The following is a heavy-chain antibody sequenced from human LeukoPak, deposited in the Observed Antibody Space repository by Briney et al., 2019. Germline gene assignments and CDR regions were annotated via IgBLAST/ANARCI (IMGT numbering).Heavy chain of an antibody. J-gene: IGHJ3*02. Sequence: ASVKVSCKASGYTFTSYDINWVRQATGQGLEWMGWMNPNSGNTGYAQKFQGRVTITADESTSIAYMELSSLRSEDTAVYYCARVSSGYYNAFDIWGQGTMVTVSS. V-gene: IGHV1-8*03. D-gene: IGHD3-3*01. CDR2: MNPNSGNT. CDR3: ARVSSGYYNAFDI. CDR1: GYTFTSYD.